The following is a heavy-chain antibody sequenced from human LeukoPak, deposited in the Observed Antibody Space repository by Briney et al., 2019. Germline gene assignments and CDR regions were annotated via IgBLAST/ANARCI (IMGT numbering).Heavy chain of an antibody. J-gene: IGHJ6*02. Sequence: ASVKVSCKASGYTFTSYGISWVRQAPRQGLEWMGWISAYNGNTNYAQKLQGRVTMTTDTSTSTAYMELRSLRSDDTAVYYCARNPVVPAATYYYYGMDVWGQGTTVTVSS. V-gene: IGHV1-18*01. CDR2: ISAYNGNT. CDR1: GYTFTSYG. D-gene: IGHD2-2*01. CDR3: ARNPVVPAATYYYYGMDV.